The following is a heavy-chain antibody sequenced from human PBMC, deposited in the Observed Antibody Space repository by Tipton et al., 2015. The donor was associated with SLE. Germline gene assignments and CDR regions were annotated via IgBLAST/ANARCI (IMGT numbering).Heavy chain of an antibody. CDR2: IYYSGST. Sequence: TLSLTCTVSGGSISSYYWSWIRQPPGKGLEWIGYIYYSGSTNYNPSLKSRVTISVDTSKNQFSLKLSSVTAADTAVYYCARERAVAGFYYFDYWGQGTLVTVSS. CDR1: GGSISSYY. CDR3: ARERAVAGFYYFDY. J-gene: IGHJ4*02. V-gene: IGHV4-59*12. D-gene: IGHD6-19*01.